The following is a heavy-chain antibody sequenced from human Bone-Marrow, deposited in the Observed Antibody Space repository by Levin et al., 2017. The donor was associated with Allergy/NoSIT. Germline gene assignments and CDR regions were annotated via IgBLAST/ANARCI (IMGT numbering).Heavy chain of an antibody. D-gene: IGHD2-15*01. CDR2: ISGSGATT. CDR3: AKDPNSGGSCQKCWFDP. CDR1: GLTFSTFA. V-gene: IGHV3-23*01. J-gene: IGHJ5*02. Sequence: QPGGSLRLSCAGSGLTFSTFAMSWVRQAPGKGLEWVSAISGSGATTYYADSVKGRFTISRDNSKNTLYLQMNNLRAEDTAVYYCAKDPNSGGSCQKCWFDPWGQGTLVTVSS.